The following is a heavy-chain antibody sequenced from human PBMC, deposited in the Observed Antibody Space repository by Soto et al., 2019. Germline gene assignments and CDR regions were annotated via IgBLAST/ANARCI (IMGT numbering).Heavy chain of an antibody. J-gene: IGHJ4*02. CDR3: AKRPLTAAGFDY. Sequence: EVQLLESGGGLVQPGGSLRLSCAASGFTFSNYAMTWVRQAPGKGLEWVSVITGSGGGTYFGDSVKGRFTISRDNSKNTVYLQMNSLRAEDTAVYYCAKRPLTAAGFDYWGQGTLVTVSS. V-gene: IGHV3-23*01. D-gene: IGHD6-13*01. CDR2: ITGSGGGT. CDR1: GFTFSNYA.